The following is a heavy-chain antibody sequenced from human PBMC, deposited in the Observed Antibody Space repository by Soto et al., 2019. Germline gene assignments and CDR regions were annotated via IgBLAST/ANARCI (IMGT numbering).Heavy chain of an antibody. CDR3: ARHRQQQLVWSRYDAFDI. D-gene: IGHD6-13*01. CDR2: IYYSGST. V-gene: IGHV4-39*01. J-gene: IGHJ3*02. CDR1: GGSISSSSYY. Sequence: QLQLQESGPGLVKPSETLSLTCTVSGGSISSSSYYWGWIRQPPGKGLEWIGSIYYSGSTYYNPSLKSRVTISVDTSKNQFSLKLSSVTAADTAVYYCARHRQQQLVWSRYDAFDIWGQGTMVTVSS.